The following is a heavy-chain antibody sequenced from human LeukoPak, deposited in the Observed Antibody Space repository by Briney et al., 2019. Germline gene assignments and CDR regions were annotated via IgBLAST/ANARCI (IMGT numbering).Heavy chain of an antibody. Sequence: GGSLRLSCAASGFTFSNSWMTWVRQAPGKGLEWVTTIKDDGSDKYYVDSVKGRFIISRDNAKNSLHLQMSSLRVEDTAVYYCTNLGYTDWGQGTLVTVSS. CDR3: TNLGYTD. CDR1: GFTFSNSW. D-gene: IGHD5-18*01. J-gene: IGHJ4*02. CDR2: IKDDGSDK. V-gene: IGHV3-7*01.